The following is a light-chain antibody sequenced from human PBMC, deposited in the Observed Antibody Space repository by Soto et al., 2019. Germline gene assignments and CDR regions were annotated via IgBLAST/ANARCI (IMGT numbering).Light chain of an antibody. CDR2: YAS. J-gene: IGKJ3*01. V-gene: IGKV3-15*01. CDR3: QHYSNWPPT. CDR1: ESVHRN. Sequence: EMVMTQSPATLSVSPGERVTLSCRASESVHRNLAWYQQKPGQGPRILLYYASSRATGVPDRFTGSGSGTEFTLTISSLQSEDVGFYHCQHYSNWPPTFGPGTKVEIK.